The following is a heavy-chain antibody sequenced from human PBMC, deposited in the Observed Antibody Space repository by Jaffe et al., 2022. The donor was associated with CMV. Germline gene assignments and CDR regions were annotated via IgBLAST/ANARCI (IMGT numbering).Heavy chain of an antibody. CDR2: IYYSGST. CDR1: GGSISSSSYY. V-gene: IGHV4-39*01. D-gene: IGHD3-22*01. Sequence: QLQLQESGPGLVKPSETLSLTCTVSGGSISSSSYYWGWIRQPPGKGLEWIGSIYYSGSTYYNPSLKSRVTISVDTSKNQFSLKLSSVTAADTAVYYCARHLFRSSGYYSSFDYWGQGTLVTVSS. J-gene: IGHJ4*02. CDR3: ARHLFRSSGYYSSFDY.